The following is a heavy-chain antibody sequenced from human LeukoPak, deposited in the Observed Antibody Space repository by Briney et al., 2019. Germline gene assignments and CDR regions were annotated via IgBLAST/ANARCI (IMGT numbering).Heavy chain of an antibody. CDR3: AKAGSSLKRGFDY. CDR1: GFTFDDYA. D-gene: IGHD6-13*01. V-gene: IGHV3-9*01. Sequence: GGSLRLSCAASGFTFDDYAMHWVRQAPGKGLEWVSGISWNSGSIGYADSVKGRFTISRDNAKNSLYLQMNSLRAEDTALYYCAKAGSSLKRGFDYWGQGTLVTASS. J-gene: IGHJ4*02. CDR2: ISWNSGSI.